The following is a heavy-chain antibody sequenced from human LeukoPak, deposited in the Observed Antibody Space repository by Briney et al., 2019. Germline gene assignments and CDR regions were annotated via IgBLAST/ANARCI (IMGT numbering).Heavy chain of an antibody. CDR3: ARGSGVIRGLAYVY. J-gene: IGHJ4*02. CDR2: INPNSGDT. Sequence: ASVKVSCETTGYTFTGYYIHWVRQAPGQGLEWMGWINPNSGDTNYAQKFQGRVTMTRDTSLSTAYMELSRLRSDDTAVYYCARGSGVIRGLAYVYWGQGTLVTVSS. V-gene: IGHV1-2*02. D-gene: IGHD3-10*01. CDR1: GYTFTGYY.